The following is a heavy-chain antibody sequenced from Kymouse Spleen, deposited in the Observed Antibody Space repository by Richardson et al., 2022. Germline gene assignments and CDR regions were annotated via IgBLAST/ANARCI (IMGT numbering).Heavy chain of an antibody. CDR1: GGSFSGYY. D-gene: IGHD3-3*01. CDR2: INHSGST. J-gene: IGHJ4*02. V-gene: IGHV4-34*01. CDR3: ARRGVLRFLEWFDY. Sequence: QVQLQQWGAGLLKPSETLSLTCAVYGGSFSGYYWSWIRQPPGKGLEWIGEINHSGSTNYNPSLKSRVTISVDTSKNQFSLKLSSVTAADTAVYYCARRGVLRFLEWFDYWGQGTLVTVSS.